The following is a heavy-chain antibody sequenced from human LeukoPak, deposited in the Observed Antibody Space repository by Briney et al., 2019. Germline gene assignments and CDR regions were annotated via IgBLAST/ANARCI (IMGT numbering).Heavy chain of an antibody. Sequence: ASVKLSYKVSGYTLTQLSMHWVREAPGQGLEWMGIINPSGGSTSYAQKFQGRVTMTRDTSTSTVYMELSSLRSEDTAVCYCASSNRYCSSTSCYSHAFDFWGQGTMVTVSS. CDR3: ASSNRYCSSTSCYSHAFDF. CDR1: GYTLTQLS. D-gene: IGHD2-2*02. V-gene: IGHV1-46*03. CDR2: INPSGGST. J-gene: IGHJ3*01.